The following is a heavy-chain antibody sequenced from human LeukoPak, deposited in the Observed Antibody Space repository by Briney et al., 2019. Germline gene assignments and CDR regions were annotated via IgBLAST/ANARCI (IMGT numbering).Heavy chain of an antibody. CDR1: GGSFSGYY. Sequence: SETLSLTCAVYGGSFSGYYWSWIRQPPGKGLEWIGEINHSGSTNYNPSLKSRVTISVDTPKNQFSLKLSSVTAADTAVHYCARDHQRGYAFDIWGQGTMVTVSS. CDR2: INHSGST. J-gene: IGHJ3*02. V-gene: IGHV4-34*01. D-gene: IGHD3-10*01. CDR3: ARDHQRGYAFDI.